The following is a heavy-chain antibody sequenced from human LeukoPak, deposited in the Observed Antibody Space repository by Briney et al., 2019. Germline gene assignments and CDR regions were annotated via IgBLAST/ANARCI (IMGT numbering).Heavy chain of an antibody. CDR2: IRSKANSYAT. D-gene: IGHD3-10*01. Sequence: GGSLRLSCAASGFTFSGSAMHWVRQASGKGLEWVGRIRSKANSYATAYAASVKGRFTISRDDSKNTAYLQMNSLKTEDTAVYYCTTDDPYGPFDYWGQGTLVTVSS. V-gene: IGHV3-73*01. CDR1: GFTFSGSA. J-gene: IGHJ4*02. CDR3: TTDDPYGPFDY.